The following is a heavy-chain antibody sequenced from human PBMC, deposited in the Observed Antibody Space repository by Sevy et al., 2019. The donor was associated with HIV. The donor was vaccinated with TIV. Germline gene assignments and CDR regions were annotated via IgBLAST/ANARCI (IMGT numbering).Heavy chain of an antibody. D-gene: IGHD5-18*01. Sequence: GGSLRLSCAASGFTFSNAWMSWVRQAPGKGLEWVGRIKSKTDGGTTEYAAPVKGRFTISRDDSKNTLYLQMNSLKTEDTAVYYCTTGIQLVDYYYYGMDVWGQGTTVTVSS. CDR1: GFTFSNAW. J-gene: IGHJ6*02. CDR3: TTGIQLVDYYYYGMDV. CDR2: IKSKTDGGTT. V-gene: IGHV3-15*01.